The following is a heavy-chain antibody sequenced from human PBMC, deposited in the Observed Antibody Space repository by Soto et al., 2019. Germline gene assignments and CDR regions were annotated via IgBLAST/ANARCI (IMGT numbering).Heavy chain of an antibody. Sequence: PGESLKISCEASGYSFSTNWIGWVRQMPGKGLEWMGIIYPGDSDTRYSPAFQGQVTISADKSTRTAFLQWSSLKASDTAMYYCARRDVRGGSCSYWGQGTLVTVSS. CDR2: IYPGDSDT. D-gene: IGHD2-15*01. CDR3: ARRDVRGGSCSY. V-gene: IGHV5-51*01. J-gene: IGHJ4*02. CDR1: GYSFSTNW.